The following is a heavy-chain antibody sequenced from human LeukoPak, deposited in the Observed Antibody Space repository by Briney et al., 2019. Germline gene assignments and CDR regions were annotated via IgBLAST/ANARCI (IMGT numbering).Heavy chain of an antibody. J-gene: IGHJ6*03. V-gene: IGHV4-4*02. CDR2: IYHSGST. Sequence: PSGTLSLTCAVSGGSISSSNWWSWVRQPPGKGLEWIGEIYHSGSTNYNPSLKSRVTISVDKSKNQFSLKLSSVTAADTAVYYCAKDGDITIFGVVTKSLYYMDVWGKGTTVTVSS. CDR3: AKDGDITIFGVVTKSLYYMDV. D-gene: IGHD3-3*01. CDR1: GGSISSSNW.